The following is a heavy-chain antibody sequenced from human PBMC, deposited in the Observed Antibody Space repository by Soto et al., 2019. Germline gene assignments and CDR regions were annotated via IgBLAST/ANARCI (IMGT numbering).Heavy chain of an antibody. Sequence: SETLSLTCTVSGGSISSSSYYWGWIRQPPGKGLEWIGSINYGGTTYYNPSLKSRVTISVGTSKNQFSLKLSSVTAADTAVYYCAIPHTSMAQFDYWGQGTRVTVAS. V-gene: IGHV4-39*01. J-gene: IGHJ4*02. D-gene: IGHD5-18*01. CDR1: GGSISSSSYY. CDR2: INYGGTT. CDR3: AIPHTSMAQFDY.